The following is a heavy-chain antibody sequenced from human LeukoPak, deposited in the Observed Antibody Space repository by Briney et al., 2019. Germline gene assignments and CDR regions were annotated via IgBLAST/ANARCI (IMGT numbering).Heavy chain of an antibody. V-gene: IGHV1-2*06. Sequence: GASVKVSCKASGYTFTGYYMHWLRQAPGQGLEWMGRINPNSGGTNYAQKFQGRVTMTRDTSISTAYMELSRLRSDDTAVYYCARWGTAMGTTDYWGQGTLVTVSS. CDR1: GYTFTGYY. CDR3: ARWGTAMGTTDY. CDR2: INPNSGGT. D-gene: IGHD5-18*01. J-gene: IGHJ4*02.